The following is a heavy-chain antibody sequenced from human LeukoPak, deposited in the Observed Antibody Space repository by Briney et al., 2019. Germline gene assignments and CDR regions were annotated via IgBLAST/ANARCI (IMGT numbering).Heavy chain of an antibody. CDR3: ARVTRGAPAYYYYYMDV. J-gene: IGHJ6*03. Sequence: SETLSLTCTVSGYSISSGYYWGWIRQPPGKGLEWIGSIYHSGSTYYTPSLKSRVTISVDTSKNQFSLKLSSVTAADTAVYYCARVTRGAPAYYYYYMDVWGKGTTVTISS. D-gene: IGHD3-10*01. CDR1: GYSISSGYY. CDR2: IYHSGST. V-gene: IGHV4-38-2*02.